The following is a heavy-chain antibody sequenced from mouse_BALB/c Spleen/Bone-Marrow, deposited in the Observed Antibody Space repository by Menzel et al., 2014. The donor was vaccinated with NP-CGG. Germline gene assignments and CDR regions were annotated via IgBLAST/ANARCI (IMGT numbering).Heavy chain of an antibody. CDR2: ISSGSSTI. Sequence: EVMLVESGGGLVQPGGSRKLSSAASGFTFSSFGMHWVRQAPEKGLEWVAYISSGSSTIYYADTVKGRFTISRDIPKNTLFLQMTSLRSEDTAMYYCAIEGYYDYWGQGTTLTVSS. J-gene: IGHJ2*01. CDR3: AIEGYYDY. CDR1: GFTFSSFG. D-gene: IGHD2-3*01. V-gene: IGHV5-17*02.